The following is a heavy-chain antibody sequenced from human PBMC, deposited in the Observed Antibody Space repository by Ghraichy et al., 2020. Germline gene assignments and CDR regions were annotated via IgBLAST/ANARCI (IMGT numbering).Heavy chain of an antibody. V-gene: IGHV3-11*01. J-gene: IGHJ4*02. CDR1: GFTFSDYY. CDR2: ISSSGSTI. D-gene: IGHD3-22*01. CDR3: ARSYYYDSSGYYTTQYYFDY. Sequence: GGSLRLSCAASGFTFSDYYMSRIRQAPGKGLEWVSYISSSGSTIYYADSVKGRFTISRDNAKNSLYLQMNSLRAEDTAVYYCARSYYYDSSGYYTTQYYFDYWGQGALVTVSS.